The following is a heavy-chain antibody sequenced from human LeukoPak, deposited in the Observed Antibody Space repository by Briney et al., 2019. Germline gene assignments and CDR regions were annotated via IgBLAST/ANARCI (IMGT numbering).Heavy chain of an antibody. CDR2: ISSSGSTI. J-gene: IGHJ3*02. CDR1: GFTFSSYE. V-gene: IGHV3-48*03. Sequence: GGSLRLSCAASGFTFSSYEMNWVRQAPGKGLEWVSYISSSGSTIYYADSVKGRFTISRDNAKNSLYLQTNSLRAEDTAVYYCARIRVGYSYGFKWDAFDIWGQGTMVTVSS. D-gene: IGHD5-18*01. CDR3: ARIRVGYSYGFKWDAFDI.